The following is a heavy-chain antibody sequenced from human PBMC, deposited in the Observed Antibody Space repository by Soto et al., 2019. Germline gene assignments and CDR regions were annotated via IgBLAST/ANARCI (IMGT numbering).Heavy chain of an antibody. Sequence: GGSLRLSCAASGFTFSSYGMHWVRQAPGKGLEWVAVIWYDGTTIVYADSVKGRFTISRDNAKNTLYLQMNSLRVEDTAVYFCVRDRGYPDSFDIWGPGTLVTV. D-gene: IGHD3-10*01. V-gene: IGHV3-33*01. CDR1: GFTFSSYG. CDR3: VRDRGYPDSFDI. J-gene: IGHJ3*02. CDR2: IWYDGTTI.